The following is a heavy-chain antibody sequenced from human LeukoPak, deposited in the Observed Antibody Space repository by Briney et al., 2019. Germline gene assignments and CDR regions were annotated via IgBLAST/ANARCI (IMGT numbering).Heavy chain of an antibody. CDR3: ARENDFWSGSLHRYFDY. J-gene: IGHJ4*02. CDR1: GGSISSYY. V-gene: IGHV4-59*12. CDR2: IYYSGST. Sequence: RPSETLSLTCTVSGGSISSYYWSWIRQPPGKGLEWIGYIYYSGSTNYNPSLKSRVTISVDTSKNQFSLKLSSVTAADTAVYYCARENDFWSGSLHRYFDYWGQGTLVTVSS. D-gene: IGHD3-3*01.